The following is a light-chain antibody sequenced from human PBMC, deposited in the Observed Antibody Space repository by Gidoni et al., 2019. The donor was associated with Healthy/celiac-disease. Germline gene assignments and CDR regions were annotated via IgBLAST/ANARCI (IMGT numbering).Light chain of an antibody. J-gene: IGLJ2*01. CDR2: DVS. V-gene: IGLV2-14*03. CDR1: SSDVGGYHY. CDR3: SSYTSSSTVV. Sequence: QSPLTQPASVSGSPGQSITISCTGTSSDVGGYHYVSWYQQHPVKAPKLMIYDVSNRPSGVSNRFSGSKSGNTAPLTISGLQAEDEADYYFSSYTSSSTVVFGGGPKLTVL.